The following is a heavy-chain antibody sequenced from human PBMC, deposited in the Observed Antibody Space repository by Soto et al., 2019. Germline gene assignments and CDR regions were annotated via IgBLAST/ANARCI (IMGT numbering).Heavy chain of an antibody. D-gene: IGHD3-3*01. CDR1: GDSVSSNSAA. V-gene: IGHV6-1*01. CDR2: TYYRSKWYN. CDR3: ARAPYYDFWSGYHRVGYYYYYMDV. Sequence: SQTLSLTCAISGDSVSSNSAAWNWIRQSPSRGLEWLGRTYYRSKWYNDYAVSVKSRITINPDTSKNRFSLQLNSVTPEDTAVYYCARAPYYDFWSGYHRVGYYYYYMDVWGKGTTVTVSS. J-gene: IGHJ6*03.